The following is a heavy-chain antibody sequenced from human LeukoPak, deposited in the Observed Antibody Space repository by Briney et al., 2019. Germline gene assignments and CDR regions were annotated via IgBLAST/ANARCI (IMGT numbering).Heavy chain of an antibody. Sequence: GGSLRLSCAASGFTFSSYAMSWVRQAPGKGLEWVSAISGNGGSTYYADSVKGRFTISRDNSKNTLYLQMNGLRAEDTAVYYCAKIPRKTFDYWGQGTLVTVSS. V-gene: IGHV3-23*01. CDR3: AKIPRKTFDY. CDR1: GFTFSSYA. J-gene: IGHJ4*02. CDR2: ISGNGGST.